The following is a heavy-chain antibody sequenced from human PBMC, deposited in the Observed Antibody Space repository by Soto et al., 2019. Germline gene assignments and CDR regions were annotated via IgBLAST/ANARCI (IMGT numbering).Heavy chain of an antibody. CDR3: ARTPTRPAHYYYYGMDV. CDR1: GFTFSSYG. V-gene: IGHV3-33*01. CDR2: IWYDGSNK. Sequence: GGSLRLSCAASGFTFSSYGMHWVRQAPGKGLEWVAVIWYDGSNKYYADSVKGRFTISRDNSKNTLYLQMNSLRAEDTAVYYCARTPTRPAHYYYYGMDVWGQGTTVTVSS. J-gene: IGHJ6*02.